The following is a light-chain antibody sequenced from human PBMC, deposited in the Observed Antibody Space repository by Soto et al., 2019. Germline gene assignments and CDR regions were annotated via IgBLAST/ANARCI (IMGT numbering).Light chain of an antibody. Sequence: IPMTQSPSAAAASGGARVTICCRASHGISSLAWYQHKPGRAPKLLIFGASSLQSGVPSRFTGSGAGTDFTLYISSLQPEDFATYYCQQSYSTPLTCGQGTKVEIK. CDR2: GAS. CDR3: QQSYSTPLT. J-gene: IGKJ1*01. CDR1: HGISS. V-gene: IGKV1-12*01.